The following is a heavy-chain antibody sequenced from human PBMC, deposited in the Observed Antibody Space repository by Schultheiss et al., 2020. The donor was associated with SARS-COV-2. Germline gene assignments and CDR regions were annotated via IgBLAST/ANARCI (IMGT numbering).Heavy chain of an antibody. Sequence: SQTLSLTCAVYGGSFSAYYWSWIRQPPGKGLEWIGSIYYSGSTYYNPSLKSRVTISVDTSKNQFSLKLSSVTAADTAVYYCARGGLYVVAARNFKFDYWGQGTLVTVSS. J-gene: IGHJ4*02. CDR2: IYYSGST. D-gene: IGHD6-6*01. CDR1: GGSFSAYY. CDR3: ARGGLYVVAARNFKFDY. V-gene: IGHV4-34*01.